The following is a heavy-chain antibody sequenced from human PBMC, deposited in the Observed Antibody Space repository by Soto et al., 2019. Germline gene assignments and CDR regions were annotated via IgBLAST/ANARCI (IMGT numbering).Heavy chain of an antibody. CDR2: IYYSGST. CDR3: AKDDYGEHY. V-gene: IGHV4-59*12. D-gene: IGHD4-17*01. Sequence: PSETLSLTCTVSGGSISSYYWSWIRQPPGKGLEWIGYIYYSGSTNYNPSLKSRVTISVDTSKNQFSLKLSSVTAEDTAVYYCAKDDYGEHYWGQGTLVTVSS. J-gene: IGHJ4*02. CDR1: GGSISSYY.